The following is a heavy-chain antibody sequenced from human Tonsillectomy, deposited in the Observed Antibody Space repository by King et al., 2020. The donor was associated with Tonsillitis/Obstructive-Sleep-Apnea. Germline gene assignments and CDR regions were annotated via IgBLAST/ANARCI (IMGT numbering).Heavy chain of an antibody. Sequence: QLQESGPGLVKPSETLSLTCTVSGGSISSSSYYWGWIRQPPGKGLEWIGTIYYRGSTYNNPSLKSRVTISVDTSKNQFSLELSSVTAADTAVYYCATRGDSGATTPFDYWGQGTLLTVSS. CDR1: GGSISSSSYY. V-gene: IGHV4-39*01. D-gene: IGHD1-26*01. CDR2: IYYRGST. CDR3: ATRGDSGATTPFDY. J-gene: IGHJ4*02.